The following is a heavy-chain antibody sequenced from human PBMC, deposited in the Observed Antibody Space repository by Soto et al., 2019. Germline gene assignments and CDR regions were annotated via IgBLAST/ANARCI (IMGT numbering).Heavy chain of an antibody. CDR1: GYTFTTYS. Sequence: QVQLVQSGAEVKKPGASVKVSCKASGYTFTTYSIHWVRQAPGQSLEWMGRINAGSGNTKYSQKFQGRVTITKDSSATTFYMDLSSLGSEDTAVYYCARVPPWGNSGSYYIQHFNSWGQGTLVTVSS. CDR3: ARVPPWGNSGSYYIQHFNS. CDR2: INAGSGNT. J-gene: IGHJ4*02. D-gene: IGHD3-10*01. V-gene: IGHV1-3*01.